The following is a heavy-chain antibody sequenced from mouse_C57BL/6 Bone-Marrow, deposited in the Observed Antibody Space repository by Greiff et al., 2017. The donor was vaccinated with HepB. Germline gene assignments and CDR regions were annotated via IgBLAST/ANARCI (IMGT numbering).Heavy chain of an antibody. V-gene: IGHV5-9-1*02. CDR1: GFTFSSYA. CDR3: TRDDGYSSY. D-gene: IGHD2-3*01. Sequence: DVKVEESGEGLVKPGGSLKLSCAASGFTFSSYAMSWVRQTPEKRLEWVAYISSGGDYIYYADTVKGRFTISRDNARNTLYLQMSSLKSEDTAMYYCTRDDGYSSYWGQGTLVTVSA. CDR2: ISSGGDYI. J-gene: IGHJ3*01.